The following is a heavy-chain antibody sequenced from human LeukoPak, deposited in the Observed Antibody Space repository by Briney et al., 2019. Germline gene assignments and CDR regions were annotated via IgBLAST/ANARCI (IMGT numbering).Heavy chain of an antibody. Sequence: GGSLRLSCAASGFTVSSNYMSWVRQAPGKGLEWVSLIYSGGSTYYADSVKGRFTISRDNSKNTLYLQMNSLRAEDTAVCYCARRSYYDSSGYYREGAFDIWGQGTMVTVSS. CDR2: IYSGGST. V-gene: IGHV3-53*01. CDR3: ARRSYYDSSGYYREGAFDI. D-gene: IGHD3-22*01. J-gene: IGHJ3*02. CDR1: GFTVSSNY.